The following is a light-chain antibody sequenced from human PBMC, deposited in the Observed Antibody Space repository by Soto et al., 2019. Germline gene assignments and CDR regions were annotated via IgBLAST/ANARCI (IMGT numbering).Light chain of an antibody. CDR1: QTVTYN. CDR3: QQYNDWLWT. J-gene: IGKJ1*01. Sequence: ETTLTQSPATLSASPGERVTLSCRATQTVTYNLAWYQQKPGQAPRLLIYGASTRPTGVPARLSGRGSGTEFTLTITSLQSEDFAVYYCQQYNDWLWTFGQGTKVDIK. V-gene: IGKV3-15*01. CDR2: GAS.